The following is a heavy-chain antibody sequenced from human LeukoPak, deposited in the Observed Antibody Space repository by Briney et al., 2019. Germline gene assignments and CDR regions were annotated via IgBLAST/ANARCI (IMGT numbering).Heavy chain of an antibody. CDR3: ARGRTNSGSYLRRRGTRTYYFDY. D-gene: IGHD1-26*01. Sequence: ASVKVSCKASGYTFTSYDINWVRQATGQGLEWMGWMNPNSGNTGYAQKFQGRVTMTRNTSISTAYMELSSLRSEDTAVYYCARGRTNSGSYLRRRGTRTYYFDYWGQGTLVTVSS. V-gene: IGHV1-8*01. CDR2: MNPNSGNT. J-gene: IGHJ4*02. CDR1: GYTFTSYD.